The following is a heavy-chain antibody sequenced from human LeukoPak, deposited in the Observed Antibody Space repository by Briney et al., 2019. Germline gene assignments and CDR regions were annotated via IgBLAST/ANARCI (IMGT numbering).Heavy chain of an antibody. CDR3: ARHTIDYYDSSGSFDY. CDR1: GNSFTSYW. V-gene: IGHV5-51*01. CDR2: IYPGDSDT. D-gene: IGHD3-22*01. Sequence: GESLQISCKGSGNSFTSYWIGWVRQMPGKGLEWMGIIYPGDSDTRYSPSFQGQVTISADKSISTAYLQWSSLKASDTAMYYCARHTIDYYDSSGSFDYWGQGTLVTVSS. J-gene: IGHJ4*02.